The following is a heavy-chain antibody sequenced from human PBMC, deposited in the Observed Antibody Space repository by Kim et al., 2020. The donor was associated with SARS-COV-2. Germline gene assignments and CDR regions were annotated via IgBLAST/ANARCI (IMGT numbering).Heavy chain of an antibody. CDR3: AKDIFFVGQQLGGMDV. D-gene: IGHD6-13*01. V-gene: IGHV3-43*01. Sequence: GGSLRLSCAASGFTFDDYTMHWVRQAPGKGLEWVSLISWDGGSTYYADSVKGRFTISRDNSKNSLYLQMNSLRTEDTALYYCAKDIFFVGQQLGGMDVWGQGTTVTVSS. J-gene: IGHJ6*02. CDR2: ISWDGGST. CDR1: GFTFDDYT.